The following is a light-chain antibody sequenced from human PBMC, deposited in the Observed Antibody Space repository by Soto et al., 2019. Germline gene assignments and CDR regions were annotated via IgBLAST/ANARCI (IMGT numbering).Light chain of an antibody. CDR3: QQYHTTPWT. V-gene: IGKV4-1*01. CDR2: WAS. J-gene: IGKJ1*01. Sequence: DIVMTQSPDSLAVSLGERATINCKSSQGVLYSSNNKNYLAWYQQKPGQPPRLLIYWASTRESGVPDRFSGSGSVTDFTLTISSLQAEDVAVYYCQQYHTTPWTFGQGTKVDIK. CDR1: QGVLYSSNNKNY.